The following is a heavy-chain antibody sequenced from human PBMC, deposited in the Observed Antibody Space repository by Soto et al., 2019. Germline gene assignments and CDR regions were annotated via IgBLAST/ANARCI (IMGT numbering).Heavy chain of an antibody. D-gene: IGHD6-19*01. V-gene: IGHV4-34*01. Sequence: PSETLSLTCAVYGGSFSGYYWSWIRQPPGKGLEWIGEINHSGSTNYNPSLKSRVTISVDTSKNQFSLKLSSVIAADTAVYYCARGLSGWYEVDWFDPWGQGTLVTVSS. J-gene: IGHJ5*02. CDR3: ARGLSGWYEVDWFDP. CDR2: INHSGST. CDR1: GGSFSGYY.